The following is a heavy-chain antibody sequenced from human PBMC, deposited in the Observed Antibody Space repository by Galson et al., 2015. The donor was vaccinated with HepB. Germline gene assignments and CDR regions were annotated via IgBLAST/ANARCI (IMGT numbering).Heavy chain of an antibody. CDR3: ARETVVTPVGYYYYGMDV. CDR2: IIPIFGTA. V-gene: IGHV1-69*13. Sequence: SVKVSCKASGGTFSSYAISWVRQAPGQGLEWMGGIIPIFGTANYAQKFQGRVTITADESTSTAYMELSSLRSEDTAVYYCARETVVTPVGYYYYGMDVWGQGTTVTVSS. J-gene: IGHJ6*02. D-gene: IGHD4-23*01. CDR1: GGTFSSYA.